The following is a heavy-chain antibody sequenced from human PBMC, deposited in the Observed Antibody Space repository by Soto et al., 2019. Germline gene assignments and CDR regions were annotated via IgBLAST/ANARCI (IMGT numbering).Heavy chain of an antibody. D-gene: IGHD3-22*01. Sequence: ASVKVSCKASGYTFTDSHIHWVRQAPGKGLEWMGRISLSSGATQYAQKFQGWVTVTRDTSTSTVYLDVSRLKSDGSAVYYCARELYDNGPSGLGVWGQGTTVTVSS. J-gene: IGHJ6*02. CDR1: GYTFTDSH. CDR3: ARELYDNGPSGLGV. CDR2: ISLSSGAT. V-gene: IGHV1-2*04.